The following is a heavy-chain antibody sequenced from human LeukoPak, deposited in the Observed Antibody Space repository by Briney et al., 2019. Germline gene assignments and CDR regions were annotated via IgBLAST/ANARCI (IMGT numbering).Heavy chain of an antibody. J-gene: IGHJ3*02. CDR2: ISSSGSTI. D-gene: IGHD3-22*01. CDR1: GFIFSNAW. CDR3: ARDRLKGYYYDSSGPDAFDI. Sequence: PGGSLRLSCAASGFIFSNAWMSWVRQAPGKGLEWVSYISSSGSTIYYADSVKGRFTISRDNAKNSLYLQMNSLRAEDTAVYYCARDRLKGYYYDSSGPDAFDIWGQGTMVTVSS. V-gene: IGHV3-11*01.